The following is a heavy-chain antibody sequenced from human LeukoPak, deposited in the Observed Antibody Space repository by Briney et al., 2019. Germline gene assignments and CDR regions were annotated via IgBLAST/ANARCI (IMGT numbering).Heavy chain of an antibody. V-gene: IGHV3-23*01. D-gene: IGHD3-10*01. J-gene: IGHJ4*02. CDR1: GFTFSSYA. Sequence: PGGSLRLSCAASGFTFSSYAMSWVRQAPGKGLEWVSAISGSGDSTYYADSVKGRFTISRDNSKNTLYLQMNSLRAEDTAVYYCAKALWFGELLYFDYWGQGTLVTVSS. CDR2: ISGSGDST. CDR3: AKALWFGELLYFDY.